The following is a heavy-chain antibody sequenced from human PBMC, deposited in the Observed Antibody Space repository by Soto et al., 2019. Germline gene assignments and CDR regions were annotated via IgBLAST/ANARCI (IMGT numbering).Heavy chain of an antibody. V-gene: IGHV3-21*01. CDR1: GFTFSSYS. CDR3: AREVERGYCSSTSCDPYFDY. CDR2: ISSSSSYI. Sequence: GGSLRLSCAASGFTFSSYSMNWVRQAPGKGLEWVSSISSSSSYIYYADSVKGRFTISRDNAKNSLYLQMNSLRAEDTAVYYCAREVERGYCSSTSCDPYFDYWGQGTLVTVSS. D-gene: IGHD2-2*01. J-gene: IGHJ4*02.